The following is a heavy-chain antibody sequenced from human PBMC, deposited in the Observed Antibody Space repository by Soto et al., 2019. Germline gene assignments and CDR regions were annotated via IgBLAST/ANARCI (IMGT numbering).Heavy chain of an antibody. CDR2: IYLDDDK. J-gene: IGHJ4*02. Sequence: QITLKESGPTLVKPTQTLTLTCTFSGFSLSSSGVSVGWIRQPPGKALEWLALIYLDDDKRYSPSLKSRLTIAKDTSKNQVVLTMTNMAPVDTGTYDCARGIGILSAAVPFDYWGQGTLVNVSS. D-gene: IGHD6-13*01. CDR3: ARGIGILSAAVPFDY. V-gene: IGHV2-5*02. CDR1: GFSLSSSGVS.